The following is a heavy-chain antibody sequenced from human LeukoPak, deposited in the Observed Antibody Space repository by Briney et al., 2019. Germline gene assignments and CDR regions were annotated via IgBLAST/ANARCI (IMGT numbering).Heavy chain of an antibody. Sequence: PSETLSLTCTVSGGSISSSSYYWGWIRQPPGKGLEWIGSIYYSGSTYYNPSLKSRVTISVDTSKSQFSLKLSSVTAADTAVYYCARLAVTTTANVIDYWGQGTLVTVSS. CDR2: IYYSGST. J-gene: IGHJ4*02. V-gene: IGHV4-39*01. CDR1: GGSISSSSYY. CDR3: ARLAVTTTANVIDY. D-gene: IGHD4-17*01.